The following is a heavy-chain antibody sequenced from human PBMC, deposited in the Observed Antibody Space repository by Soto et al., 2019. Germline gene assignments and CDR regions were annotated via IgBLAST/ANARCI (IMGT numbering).Heavy chain of an antibody. V-gene: IGHV3-33*01. CDR3: ARDGGAVVGTFDN. J-gene: IGHJ4*02. D-gene: IGHD6-19*01. CDR1: GFTFRNYG. CDR2: IYNDGSHT. Sequence: QGQMEESGGGVVQPGGSLRLSCVVSGFTFRNYGMHWVRQAPGKGLEWLAMIYNDGSHTEYRESVKGRFTISRDNSKDTLYVQMNNVRVADTAVYYCARDGGAVVGTFDNWGQGTLVTVSS.